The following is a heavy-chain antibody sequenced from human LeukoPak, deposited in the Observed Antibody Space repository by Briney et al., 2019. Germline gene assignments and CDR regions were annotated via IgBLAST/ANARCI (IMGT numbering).Heavy chain of an antibody. CDR2: IGGSGGNT. D-gene: IGHD5-18*01. J-gene: IGHJ4*02. V-gene: IGHV3-23*01. Sequence: GGSLRLSCEASGFPLSTYWLSWVRQAPGKGLEWVSVIGGSGGNTYYAESVKGRFTISRENSKNTLYLQMNSLRAEDTAGYYCAXDHEYSXXSPMGYFDHWGQGTLVTVSS. CDR3: AXDHEYSXXSPMGYFDH. CDR1: GFPLSTYW.